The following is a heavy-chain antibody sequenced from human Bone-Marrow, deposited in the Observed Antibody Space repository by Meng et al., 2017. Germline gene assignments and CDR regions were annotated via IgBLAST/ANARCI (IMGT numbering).Heavy chain of an antibody. CDR3: AKAIATVVLNKDGLDM. CDR2: VGSSGSNK. D-gene: IGHD2-15*01. J-gene: IGHJ3*02. Sequence: GESLKISCAASGFTFSSYAMNWVRQAPGKGLEWVAVVGSSGSNKSYADSVRGRFTISRDNFKNTVYLQMNSLRAEDTAVYYCAKAIATVVLNKDGLDMWGQGTMVTVSS. CDR1: GFTFSSYA. V-gene: IGHV3-33*06.